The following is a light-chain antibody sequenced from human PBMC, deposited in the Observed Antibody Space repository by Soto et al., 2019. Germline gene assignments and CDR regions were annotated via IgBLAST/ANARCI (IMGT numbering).Light chain of an antibody. J-gene: IGLJ2*01. CDR1: MRDVGAYNL. V-gene: IGLV2-14*01. CDR3: SSYTSKSSLI. Sequence: QSVLAQPASVSGSPGQSITISCAGTMRDVGAYNLVSWYQQHPGRAPQLIIYEVRNRPSGISFRFSGPKSGNTASLTISGLQAEDEADYYCSSYTSKSSLIFGGGTKVTVL. CDR2: EVR.